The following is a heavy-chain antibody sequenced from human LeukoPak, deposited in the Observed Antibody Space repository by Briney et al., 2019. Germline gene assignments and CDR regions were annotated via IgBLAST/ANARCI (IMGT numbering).Heavy chain of an antibody. CDR1: GYTFTGYY. Sequence: ASVKVSCKASGYTFTGYYMHWVRQAPGQGLEWMGWINPNSGGTNYAQKFQGRVTMTRDTSISTAYTELDRLRFDDTAVYYCARDSGEVPDYWGQGTLVTVSS. CDR2: INPNSGGT. V-gene: IGHV1-2*02. D-gene: IGHD3-10*01. J-gene: IGHJ4*02. CDR3: ARDSGEVPDY.